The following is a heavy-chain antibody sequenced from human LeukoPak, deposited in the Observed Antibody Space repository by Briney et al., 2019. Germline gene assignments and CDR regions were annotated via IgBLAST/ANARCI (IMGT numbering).Heavy chain of an antibody. CDR1: GFTFSSYW. CDR3: ARDTIRRSYYDFWSGPGGFDY. CDR2: IKQDGSEK. V-gene: IGHV3-7*01. Sequence: GGSLRLSCSASGFTFSSYWMSWVRQAPGKGLEWVANIKQDGSEKYYVDSVKGRFTISRDNAKNSLYLQMNSLRAEDTAVYYCARDTIRRSYYDFWSGPGGFDYWGQGTLVTVSS. D-gene: IGHD3-3*01. J-gene: IGHJ4*02.